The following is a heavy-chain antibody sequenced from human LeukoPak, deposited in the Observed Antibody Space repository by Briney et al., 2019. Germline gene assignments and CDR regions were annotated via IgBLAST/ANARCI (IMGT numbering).Heavy chain of an antibody. J-gene: IGHJ6*03. V-gene: IGHV4-59*01. CDR2: VDHTGST. D-gene: IGHD4-11*01. Sequence: SETLSLTCTVSVDSITMYYWTWIRHPPGKGLEWIGYVDHTGSTKFNHSLNGRVSISRDTSNNFFSLRLRSVTAADTAVYFCARGRVSSSTWYSTYYYFFYMDFWGKGTTVTVSS. CDR1: VDSITMYY. CDR3: ARGRVSSSTWYSTYYYFFYMDF.